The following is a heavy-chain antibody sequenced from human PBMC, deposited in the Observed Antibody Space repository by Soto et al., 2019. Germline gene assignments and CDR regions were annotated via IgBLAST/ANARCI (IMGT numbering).Heavy chain of an antibody. J-gene: IGHJ2*01. V-gene: IGHV4-30-4*01. CDR2: IFDSGST. Sequence: QVQLQESGPGLVKPSETLSLTCTVSGGSISGGVHSWSWIRQPPGKGLECIGHIFDSGSTYYNPSLNSRLTISVDTSKNQFSLRLSSVTAADTAVYYCAREIMPLTNDLYFDLWGRGTLVTVSS. CDR1: GGSISGGVHS. CDR3: AREIMPLTNDLYFDL. D-gene: IGHD2-8*01.